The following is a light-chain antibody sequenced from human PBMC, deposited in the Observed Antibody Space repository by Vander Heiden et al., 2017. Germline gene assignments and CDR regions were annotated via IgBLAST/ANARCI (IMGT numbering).Light chain of an antibody. CDR3: QQYGSSPRT. CDR1: QSVSSSY. CDR2: GAS. J-gene: IGKJ1*01. Sequence: EIVLTQSPGTLSLSPGERATLSCRASQSVSSSYLAWYQPKPGQAPRLLIYGASSRATGIPDRFSGSGSGTDFTLTISRLEPEDFAVYYCQQYGSSPRTFGQGTQVEIK. V-gene: IGKV3-20*01.